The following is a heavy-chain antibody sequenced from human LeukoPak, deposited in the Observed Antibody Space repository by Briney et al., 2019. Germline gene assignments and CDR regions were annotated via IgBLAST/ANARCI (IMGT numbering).Heavy chain of an antibody. CDR3: ARIHLDTNMASDF. J-gene: IGHJ4*02. D-gene: IGHD5-18*01. CDR1: GFTFNNYA. CDR2: ITANAFST. Sequence: GGSLRLSCEASGFTFNNYAMTWVRQAPGKGLEWVSVITANAFSTYYADSVKGRFTISRDNSKNTLYLQMNSLRAEDTAVYYCARIHLDTNMASDFWGQGTLVTVSS. V-gene: IGHV3-23*01.